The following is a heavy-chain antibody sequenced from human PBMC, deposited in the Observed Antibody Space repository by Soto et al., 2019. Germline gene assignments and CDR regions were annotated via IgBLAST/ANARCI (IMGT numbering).Heavy chain of an antibody. J-gene: IGHJ6*02. V-gene: IGHV3-13*05. CDR3: ARTDRDFYGLDV. CDR2: ISAAGDP. Sequence: EVQLVESGGGLVQPGGSLRLSCEASGFTFRNYDMHWARQGTGKGLEGVSGISAAGDPDYADSVEGRFTISRENAQNSFFLQMNSLRVGDTAVYYCARTDRDFYGLDVWGQGTTVIVSS. CDR1: GFTFRNYD.